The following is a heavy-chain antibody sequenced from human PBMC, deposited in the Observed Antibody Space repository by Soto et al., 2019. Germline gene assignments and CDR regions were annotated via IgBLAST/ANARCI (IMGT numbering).Heavy chain of an antibody. CDR1: GGSISSYY. J-gene: IGHJ5*02. V-gene: IGHV4-59*01. Sequence: QVQLQESGPGLVKPSETLSLTCSVSGGSISSYYWSWIRQPPGKGLEWIGYIFYSGSTNQNPPLKSGVTSSVDTPKNQCSRKLSSVTAADAAVYYCARTALGWFDPWGQGTLVNVSS. CDR2: IFYSGST. CDR3: ARTALGWFDP. D-gene: IGHD2-21*02.